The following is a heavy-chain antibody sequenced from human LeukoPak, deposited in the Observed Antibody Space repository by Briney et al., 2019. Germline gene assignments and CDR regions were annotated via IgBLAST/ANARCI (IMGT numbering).Heavy chain of an antibody. J-gene: IGHJ3*02. V-gene: IGHV4-30-2*01. CDR1: GGSISSGYYY. CDR2: IYHSGST. Sequence: SETLSLTCTVSGGSISSGYYYWSWIRQPPGKGLEWIGYIYHSGSTYYNPSLMSRVTISVDRSKNQFSLKLSSVTAADTAVYYCARERLGYCSSTSCPGAFDIWGQGIMVTVSS. D-gene: IGHD2-2*01. CDR3: ARERLGYCSSTSCPGAFDI.